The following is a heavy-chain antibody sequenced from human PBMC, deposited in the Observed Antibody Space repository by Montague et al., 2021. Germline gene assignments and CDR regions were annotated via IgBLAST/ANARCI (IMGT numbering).Heavy chain of an antibody. Sequence: PALVKPTQTLTLTCTFSGFSHATSGVGVAWLRQPPGKALEWLALIFWDDDKRYSPSLKSRITIAKDTTKNQVVLTLTNMDPVDTATYFCAPKIAAHKAHDGFSVWGQGTVVTVSA. CDR2: IFWDDDK. CDR1: GFSHATSGVG. CDR3: APKIAAHKAHDGFSV. V-gene: IGHV2-5*02. D-gene: IGHD6-13*01. J-gene: IGHJ3*01.